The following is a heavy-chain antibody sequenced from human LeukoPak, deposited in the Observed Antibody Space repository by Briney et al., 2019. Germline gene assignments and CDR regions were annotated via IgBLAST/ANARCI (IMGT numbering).Heavy chain of an antibody. J-gene: IGHJ4*02. CDR3: ARDLEYYDSSLCLGY. D-gene: IGHD3-22*01. V-gene: IGHV1-18*01. Sequence: GASVKVSCKASGYTFTSYGISWVRQAPGQGLEWMGWISAYNGNTNYAQKLQGRVTMTTDTSTSTAYMELRSLRSDDTAVYYCARDLEYYDSSLCLGYWGQGTLVTVSS. CDR1: GYTFTSYG. CDR2: ISAYNGNT.